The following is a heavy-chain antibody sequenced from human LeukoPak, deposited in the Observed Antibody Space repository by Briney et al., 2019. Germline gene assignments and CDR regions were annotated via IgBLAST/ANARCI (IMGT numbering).Heavy chain of an antibody. D-gene: IGHD3-3*01. Sequence: PGGSLRLSCAASGFTFSSYSMNWVRQAPGKGLERVSSISSSSSYIYYADSVKGRFTISRDNAKNSLYLQMNSLRAEDTAVYYCAGIVGANYDFWSGYYYFDYWGQGTLVTVSS. CDR3: AGIVGANYDFWSGYYYFDY. V-gene: IGHV3-21*01. CDR2: ISSSSSYI. CDR1: GFTFSSYS. J-gene: IGHJ4*02.